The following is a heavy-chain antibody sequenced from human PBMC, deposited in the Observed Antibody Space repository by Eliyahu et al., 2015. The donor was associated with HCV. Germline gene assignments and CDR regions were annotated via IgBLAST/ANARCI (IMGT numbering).Heavy chain of an antibody. D-gene: IGHD3-3*01. CDR1: GYTFTSYA. CDR2: INAGNGNT. J-gene: IGHJ6*02. Sequence: QVQLVQSGAEVKKPGASVKVSCKASGYTFTSYAMHWVRQAPGQRLEWMGWINAGNGNTKXSQKFQGRVTITRDTSASTAYMELSSLRSEDTAVYYCARDDEEVTYYDFWSGPYYYYYYGMDVWGQGTTVTVSS. CDR3: ARDDEEVTYYDFWSGPYYYYYYGMDV. V-gene: IGHV1-3*01.